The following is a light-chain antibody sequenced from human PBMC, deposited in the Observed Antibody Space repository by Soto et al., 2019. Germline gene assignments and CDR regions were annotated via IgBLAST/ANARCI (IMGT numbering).Light chain of an antibody. V-gene: IGKV4-1*01. CDR3: QQYYSTPSV. Sequence: DIVMTQSPDSLAGSLGERATINCKPSQSVLYSSTNKNYLAGYQQKPGQPPKLLIYWASTRESGVPDRFSGSGSGTDFTLTISSLQAEDVAVYYCQQYYSTPSVFGGGTKVEIK. J-gene: IGKJ4*01. CDR1: QSVLYSSTNKNY. CDR2: WAS.